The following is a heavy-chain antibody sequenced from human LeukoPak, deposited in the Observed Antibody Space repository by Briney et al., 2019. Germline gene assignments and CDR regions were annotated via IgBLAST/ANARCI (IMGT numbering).Heavy chain of an antibody. CDR2: ISGSGGST. Sequence: PGGSLRLSCAASGFTFSSYAMSWVRQAPGKGLECVSGISGSGGSTYYADSVKGRFTISRDNSKNTLYLQMNSVRAEDTAVYYCAKARREMPTLPTFFDYGGQGPLVTVSS. CDR3: AKARREMPTLPTFFDY. J-gene: IGHJ4*02. D-gene: IGHD4-17*01. CDR1: GFTFSSYA. V-gene: IGHV3-23*01.